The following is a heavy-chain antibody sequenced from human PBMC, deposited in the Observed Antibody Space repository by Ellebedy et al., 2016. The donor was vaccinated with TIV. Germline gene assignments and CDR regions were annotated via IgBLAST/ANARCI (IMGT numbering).Heavy chain of an antibody. D-gene: IGHD3-22*01. CDR2: FSGSGVST. CDR3: AKVAESSGLTESFLEY. CDR1: GFTFNLYA. Sequence: GESLKISCAASGFTFNLYAMNWVRQAPGKGLEWVSAFSGSGVSTYYADSVKGRFTISRDNSKNTLYLQMNNLRAEDTAIYYCAKVAESSGLTESFLEYWGQGTLVTVSS. V-gene: IGHV3-23*01. J-gene: IGHJ4*02.